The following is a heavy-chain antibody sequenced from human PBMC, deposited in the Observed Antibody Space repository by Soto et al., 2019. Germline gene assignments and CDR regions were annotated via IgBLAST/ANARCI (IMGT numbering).Heavy chain of an antibody. D-gene: IGHD4-4*01. CDR2: IYYSGST. CDR3: ARSPYYRNWHY. J-gene: IGHJ4*02. CDR1: GVSISNYY. Sequence: PSGTLSLSCAVSGVSISNYYRNWIRQPPGKGLEWIGYIYYSGSTNYNPSLKSRVTISVDTSKNHFSQKLSSVTGADTAVYYCARSPYYRNWHYWGPEPLVT. V-gene: IGHV4-59*01.